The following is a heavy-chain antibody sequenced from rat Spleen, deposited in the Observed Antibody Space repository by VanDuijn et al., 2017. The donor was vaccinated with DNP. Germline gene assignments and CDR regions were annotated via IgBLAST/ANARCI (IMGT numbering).Heavy chain of an antibody. D-gene: IGHD4-3*01. CDR1: GFTFSDYY. J-gene: IGHJ3*01. CDR3: TRHEIIRGGFAY. CDR2: ISYAGGST. Sequence: EVQLVESGGGLVQPGRSLKLSCAASGFTFSDYYMAWVRQAPTKGLELVAYISYAGGSTYHGDSVKGRFTISRDNAKSSLYLQMNSLKSEDTATYYCTRHEIIRGGFAYWGQGTLVTVSS. V-gene: IGHV5-20*01.